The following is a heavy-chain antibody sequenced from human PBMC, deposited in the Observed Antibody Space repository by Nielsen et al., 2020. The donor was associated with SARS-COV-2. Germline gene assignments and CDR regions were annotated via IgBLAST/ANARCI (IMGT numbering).Heavy chain of an antibody. V-gene: IGHV3-30-3*02. D-gene: IGHD2-2*01. CDR2: ISYDGSNK. CDR1: GFTFSSYA. J-gene: IGHJ4*02. Sequence: GGSLRLSCAASGFTFSSYAMHWVRQAPGKGLEWVAVISYDGSNKYYADSVKGRFTISRDNSKNTLYLQMNSLRAEDTAVYYCAKDPDGPAAILEPFDYWGQGTLVTVSS. CDR3: AKDPDGPAAILEPFDY.